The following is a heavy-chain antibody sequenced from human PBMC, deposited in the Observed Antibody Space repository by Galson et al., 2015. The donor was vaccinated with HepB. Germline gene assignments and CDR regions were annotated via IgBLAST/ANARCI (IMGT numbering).Heavy chain of an antibody. CDR1: GFSLSTSGMC. CDR2: IDWDDDK. J-gene: IGHJ4*02. CDR3: ARISGSYFYYFDY. V-gene: IGHV2-70*11. Sequence: PALVKPTQTLTLTCTFSGFSLSTSGMCVSWIRQPPGKALEWLARIDWDDDKYYSTSLKTRLTISKDTSKNLVVLTMTNMDPVDTATYYCARISGSYFYYFDYWGQGTLVTVSS. D-gene: IGHD1-26*01.